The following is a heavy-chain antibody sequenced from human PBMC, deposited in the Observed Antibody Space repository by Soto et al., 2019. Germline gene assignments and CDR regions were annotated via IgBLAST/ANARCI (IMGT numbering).Heavy chain of an antibody. J-gene: IGHJ4*02. D-gene: IGHD2-15*01. CDR2: IYYSGNT. Sequence: QLQLQESVPGLVKPSETLSLTCTVSGGSISSSSYYWGWIRQPPGKGLEWIGSIYYSGNTYYTPSLKRRVTISVDTSKIQFFLKPSSVTGADTAVYYCAREGGRYCTGGSCQVDYWGQGTLVTVSS. V-gene: IGHV4-39*02. CDR1: GGSISSSSYY. CDR3: AREGGRYCTGGSCQVDY.